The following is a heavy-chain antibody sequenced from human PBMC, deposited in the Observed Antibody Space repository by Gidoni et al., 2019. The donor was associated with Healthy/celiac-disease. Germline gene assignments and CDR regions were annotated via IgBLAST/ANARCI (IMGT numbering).Heavy chain of an antibody. D-gene: IGHD1-26*01. J-gene: IGHJ4*02. CDR1: GGSVSGYY. CDR3: ARGQWELGRREFDY. V-gene: IGHV4-34*01. Sequence: QVQLQQWGAGPLKPSETLSLTCAVYGGSVSGYYWSWIRQPPGKGLGWIGEINHSGSTNYNPSLKSRVTISVDTSKNQFSLKLSSVTAADTAVYYCARGQWELGRREFDYWGQGTLVTVSS. CDR2: INHSGST.